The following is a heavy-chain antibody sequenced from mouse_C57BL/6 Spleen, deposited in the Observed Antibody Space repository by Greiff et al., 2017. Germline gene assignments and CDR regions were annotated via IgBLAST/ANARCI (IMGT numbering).Heavy chain of an antibody. CDR1: GYSFTSYY. D-gene: IGHD2-12*01. Sequence: VQLQQSGPELVKPGASVKISCKASGYSFTSYYIHWVKQRPGQGLEWIGWIYPGSGNTKYNEKFKGKATLTADTSSSTAYMQLSSLTSEDSAVYYCARSELLQGFDYWGQGTTLTVSS. CDR2: IYPGSGNT. J-gene: IGHJ2*01. CDR3: ARSELLQGFDY. V-gene: IGHV1-66*01.